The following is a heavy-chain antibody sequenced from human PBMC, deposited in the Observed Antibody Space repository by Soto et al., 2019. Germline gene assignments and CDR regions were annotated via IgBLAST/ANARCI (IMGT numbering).Heavy chain of an antibody. V-gene: IGHV3-49*05. CDR1: GFTFIDYA. J-gene: IGHJ4*02. CDR3: TRVRGLHPNYYFDS. Sequence: EVQLVESGGDLVKPGRSLRLSCSTSGFTFIDYAISWFRQAPGKGLEWVGFVRNKNSNGATEYAASVEGRFTTSRDDSKSIAFLQMDILKTEDTAVYFCTRVRGLHPNYYFDSWGQGTVVTVSS. CDR2: VRNKNSNGAT. D-gene: IGHD1-1*01.